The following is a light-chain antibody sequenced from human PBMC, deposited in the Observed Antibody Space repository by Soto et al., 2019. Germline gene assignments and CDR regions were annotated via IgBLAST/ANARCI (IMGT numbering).Light chain of an antibody. V-gene: IGKV3-20*01. J-gene: IGKJ1*01. CDR2: GAS. CDR3: QQYGTSSWT. CDR1: QSVSSSY. Sequence: EVVLTQSPGTLSLSPGDRATLSCRASQSVSSSYLAWYQQKPGQAPRLLIYGASSRATGIPDRFSGSGSGTDFTLTIGRLEPEDFAVYYCQQYGTSSWTFGQGTKVEIK.